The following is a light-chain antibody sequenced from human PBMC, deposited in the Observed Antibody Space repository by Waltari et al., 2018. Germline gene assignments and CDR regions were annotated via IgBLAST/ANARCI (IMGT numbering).Light chain of an antibody. J-gene: IGKJ5*01. CDR3: QQYGSSPPIT. CDR1: QSVTSIY. Sequence: EIVLTQSPDTLSLSPGERATLSCRASQSVTSIYLAWYQQKPGQAPRLLIYGASNRATGIPDRFSGSGSGIDFTLTISRLEPDDSAMYYCQQYGSSPPITFGQGTRLDIK. CDR2: GAS. V-gene: IGKV3-20*01.